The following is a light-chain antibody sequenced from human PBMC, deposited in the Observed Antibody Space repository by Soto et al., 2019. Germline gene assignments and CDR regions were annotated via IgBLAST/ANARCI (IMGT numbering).Light chain of an antibody. CDR2: NNN. J-gene: IGLJ2*01. CDR1: SSNIGRNS. V-gene: IGLV1-44*01. CDR3: ASWDDNLNGPLL. Sequence: SVLTQPPSASGTPGQRVTISCSGGSSNIGRNSVSWYQQVPGTAPKLIIFNNNERPSGIPGRFSGSKSGASASLAIVGLQSEDEADYFCASWDDNLNGPLLFGGGTKLTVL.